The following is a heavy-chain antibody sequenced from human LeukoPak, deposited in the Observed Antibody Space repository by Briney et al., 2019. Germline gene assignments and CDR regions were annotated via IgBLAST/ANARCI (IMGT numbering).Heavy chain of an antibody. Sequence: GGSLRLSCAASGFTFSSYAMSWVRQAPGKGLEWVSAISGSGGSTYYADSVKGRFTISRDNSKNTLYLQMNSLRAEDTAVYYCARDYDILTGPIDYWGQGTLVTVSS. CDR3: ARDYDILTGPIDY. CDR2: ISGSGGST. CDR1: GFTFSSYA. D-gene: IGHD3-9*01. J-gene: IGHJ4*02. V-gene: IGHV3-23*01.